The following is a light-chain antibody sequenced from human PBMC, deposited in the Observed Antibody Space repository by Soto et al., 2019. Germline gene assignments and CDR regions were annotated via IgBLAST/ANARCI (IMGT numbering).Light chain of an antibody. CDR1: SSDVGSYNL. CDR2: EVS. CDR3: CSYAGSSTYVL. Sequence: QSVLTQPASVSGSPGQSITISCTGTSSDVGSYNLVSWYQHHPGKAPKLMIYEVSKRPSGVSDRFSGSKSGNTASLTISGLQAEDEADYYCCSYAGSSTYVLFGGGTKLTVL. J-gene: IGLJ2*01. V-gene: IGLV2-23*02.